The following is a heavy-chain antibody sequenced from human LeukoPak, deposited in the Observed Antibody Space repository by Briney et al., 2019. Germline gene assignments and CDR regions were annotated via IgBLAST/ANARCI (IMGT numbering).Heavy chain of an antibody. D-gene: IGHD2-15*01. V-gene: IGHV4-59*08. Sequence: SETLSLTCTVSGGSISSYYWSWIRQPPGKGLEWIGYIYYSGSTNYNPSLKSRVTISVDTSKNQFSLKLSSVTAADMAVYYCARVVRRHCSGGSCSRVNWFDPWGQGTLVTVSS. CDR1: GGSISSYY. CDR3: ARVVRRHCSGGSCSRVNWFDP. CDR2: IYYSGST. J-gene: IGHJ5*02.